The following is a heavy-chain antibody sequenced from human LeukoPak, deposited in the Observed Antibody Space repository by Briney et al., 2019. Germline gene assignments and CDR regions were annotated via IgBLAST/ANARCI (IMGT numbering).Heavy chain of an antibody. Sequence: SETLSLTCTVSGGSISSGSYYWSWLRQPAGKGLEWIGRIYTSGSTNYNPSLKSRVTISVDTSKNQFSLKLSSVTAADTAVYYCARDRYYYDSSGYYRLDYWGQGTLVTVSS. V-gene: IGHV4-61*02. J-gene: IGHJ4*02. CDR1: GGSISSGSYY. D-gene: IGHD3-22*01. CDR2: IYTSGST. CDR3: ARDRYYYDSSGYYRLDY.